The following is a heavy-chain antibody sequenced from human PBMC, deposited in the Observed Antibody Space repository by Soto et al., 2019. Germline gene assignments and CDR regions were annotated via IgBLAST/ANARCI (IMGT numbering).Heavy chain of an antibody. V-gene: IGHV3-23*01. J-gene: IGHJ4*02. CDR3: AKDQSNSNPLYYFDF. Sequence: GGSLRLSCAASGFTFSIYAMTWVRQSPGKGLEWVSSMSRPGDNTYYADSVKGRLTISRDNSKNPLYLQMNSLRAEDPAIYYCAKDQSNSNPLYYFDFWGPGTLVTVSS. D-gene: IGHD3-22*01. CDR2: MSRPGDNT. CDR1: GFTFSIYA.